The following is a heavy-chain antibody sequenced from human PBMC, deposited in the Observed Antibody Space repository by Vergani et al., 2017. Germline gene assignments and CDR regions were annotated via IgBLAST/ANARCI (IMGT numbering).Heavy chain of an antibody. V-gene: IGHV3-33*01. Sequence: QVQLVESGGGVVQPGRSLRLSCAASGFSFSSFGFHWVRQAPGKGLEWVAFIHYDGSHEYYIDSVKGRFTISRDNSKNTLILQMNGLRAEDTAVYYCAGDRGCATISCYFSGACDCWGVGSLVGV. D-gene: IGHD2-2*01. CDR1: GFSFSSFG. J-gene: IGHJ4*02. CDR2: IHYDGSHE. CDR3: AGDRGCATISCYFSGACDC.